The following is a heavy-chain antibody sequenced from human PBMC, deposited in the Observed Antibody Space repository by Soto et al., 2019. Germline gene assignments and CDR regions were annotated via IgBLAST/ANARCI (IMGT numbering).Heavy chain of an antibody. CDR2: ISGSGGST. J-gene: IGHJ4*02. Sequence: PGGSLRLSCAASGFTFSSYAMSWVRQAPGKGLEWVSAISGSGGSTHYADSVKGRFTISRHNSKNTLYLQMNSLRAEDTAVYYCARGIGGGDFWSGLALWGQGTLVTVSS. V-gene: IGHV3-23*01. CDR3: ARGIGGGDFWSGLAL. D-gene: IGHD3-3*01. CDR1: GFTFSSYA.